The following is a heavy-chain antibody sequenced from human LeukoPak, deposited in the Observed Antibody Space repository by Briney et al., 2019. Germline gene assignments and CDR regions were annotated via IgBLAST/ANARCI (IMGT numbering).Heavy chain of an antibody. V-gene: IGHV1-3*01. Sequence: ASVKVSCKASGYTFTSYAMHWVRQAPGQRLEWMGWINAGNGNTKYSQKFQGRVTITRDTSASTAYMELSSLRSEDTAVNYCARSNYDILTGYAYGMDVWGQGTTDTVSS. CDR3: ARSNYDILTGYAYGMDV. J-gene: IGHJ6*02. CDR1: GYTFTSYA. CDR2: INAGNGNT. D-gene: IGHD3-9*01.